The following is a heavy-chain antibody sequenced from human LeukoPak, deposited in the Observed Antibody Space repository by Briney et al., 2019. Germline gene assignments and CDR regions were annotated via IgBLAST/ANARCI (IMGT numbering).Heavy chain of an antibody. CDR1: GFTFSSYE. CDR2: ISSSGSTI. D-gene: IGHD6-19*01. V-gene: IGHV3-48*03. Sequence: PGGSLRLSCAASGFTFSSYEMNWVRQAPGKGLEWVSYISSSGSTIYYADSVKGRFTISRDNAKNSLYLQMNSLRAEDTAVYYCARDVWTGVAVSDYWGQGTLVTVSS. CDR3: ARDVWTGVAVSDY. J-gene: IGHJ4*02.